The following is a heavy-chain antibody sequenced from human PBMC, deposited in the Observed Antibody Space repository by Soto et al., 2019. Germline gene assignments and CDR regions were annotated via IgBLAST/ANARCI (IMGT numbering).Heavy chain of an antibody. CDR2: IYPGDSDT. J-gene: IGHJ4*02. CDR3: ARRAATTLNFDY. D-gene: IGHD1-7*01. V-gene: IGHV5-51*01. Sequence: GESLKISCKGSGYNFTTYFIGWVRQMPGKGLEWMGIIYPGDSDTTYSPSFHGQVTISVDKSISTAYLQWSSLKASDTAMYYCARRAATTLNFDYWGPGTMVTFSS. CDR1: GYNFTTYF.